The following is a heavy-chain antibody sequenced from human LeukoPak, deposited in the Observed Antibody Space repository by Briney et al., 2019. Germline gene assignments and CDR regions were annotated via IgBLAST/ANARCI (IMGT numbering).Heavy chain of an antibody. CDR2: ISWNSGSI. CDR1: GFTFDDYA. V-gene: IGHV3-9*01. Sequence: GGSLRLSCAASGFTFDDYAMHWVRQAPGKGLEWVSGISWNSGSIGYADSVKGRFTISRDNAKNSLYLQTNSLRAEDTALYYCAKDMGAAAGYGMDVWGQGTTVTVSS. CDR3: AKDMGAAAGYGMDV. J-gene: IGHJ6*02. D-gene: IGHD6-13*01.